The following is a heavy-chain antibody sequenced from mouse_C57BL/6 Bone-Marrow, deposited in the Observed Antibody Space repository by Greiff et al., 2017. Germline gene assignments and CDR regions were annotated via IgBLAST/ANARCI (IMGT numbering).Heavy chain of an antibody. CDR2: IYPRSGNT. Sequence: QVQLQQSGAELARPGASVKLSCKASGYTFTSYGISWVKQRTGQGLEWIGEIYPRSGNTYYNEKFKGKATLTADKSSSTAYMELRSLTSEDSEVYFCARWRIYYDYDGVWWYFDVWGTGTTVTVSS. V-gene: IGHV1-81*01. J-gene: IGHJ1*03. CDR1: GYTFTSYG. CDR3: ARWRIYYDYDGVWWYFDV. D-gene: IGHD2-4*01.